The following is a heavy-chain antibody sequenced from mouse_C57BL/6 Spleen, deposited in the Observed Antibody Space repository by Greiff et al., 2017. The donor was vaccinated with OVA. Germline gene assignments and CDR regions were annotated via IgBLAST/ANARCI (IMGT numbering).Heavy chain of an antibody. V-gene: IGHV1-81*01. CDR2: IYPRSGNT. J-gene: IGHJ4*01. CDR1: GYTFTSYG. Sequence: QVQLKQSGAELARPGASVKLSCKASGYTFTSYGISWVKQRTGQGLEWIGEIYPRSGNTYYNEKFKGKATLTADKSSSTAYMELRSLTSEDSAVYFCATYDYDEVYAMDYWGQGTSVTVSS. CDR3: ATYDYDEVYAMDY. D-gene: IGHD2-4*01.